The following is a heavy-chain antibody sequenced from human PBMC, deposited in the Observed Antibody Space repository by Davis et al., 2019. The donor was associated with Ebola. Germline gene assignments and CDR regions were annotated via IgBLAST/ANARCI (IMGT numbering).Heavy chain of an antibody. V-gene: IGHV1-3*01. CDR2: INAGNGNT. CDR1: GGTFSSYA. CDR3: ARENMRVTMIVVAHFDY. Sequence: ASVKVSCKASGGTFSSYAISWVRQAPGQRLEWMGWINAGNGNTKYSQKFQGRVTITRDTSASTAYMELSSLRSEDMAVYYCARENMRVTMIVVAHFDYWGQGTLVTVSS. J-gene: IGHJ4*02. D-gene: IGHD3-22*01.